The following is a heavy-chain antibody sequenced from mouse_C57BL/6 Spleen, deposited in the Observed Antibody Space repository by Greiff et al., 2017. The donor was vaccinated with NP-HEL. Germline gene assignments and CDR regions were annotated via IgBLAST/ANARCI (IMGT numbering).Heavy chain of an antibody. Sequence: QVQLQQPGAELVRPGSSVKLSCKASGYTFTSYWMHWVKQRPIQGLEWIGNIDPSDSETHYNQKFKDKATLTVDKSSSTAYMQLSSLTSEDSAVYYCARGSYGKGFDYWGKGTTLTVSS. D-gene: IGHD1-1*01. CDR1: GYTFTSYW. CDR3: ARGSYGKGFDY. J-gene: IGHJ2*01. CDR2: IDPSDSET. V-gene: IGHV1-52*01.